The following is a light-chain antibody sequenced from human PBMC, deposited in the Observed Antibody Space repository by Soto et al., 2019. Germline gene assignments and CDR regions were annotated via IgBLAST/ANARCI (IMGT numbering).Light chain of an antibody. Sequence: EVVMTQSPATLSVSPGERVTLSCRASESVHRNLAWYQQKPGQGPSLLIYYASTRATGVPDRFTGSWSGTEFTLTIISLQSEDFGVYHLQHYSNWSSTFGPGTKVEIK. J-gene: IGKJ3*01. CDR1: ESVHRN. CDR3: QHYSNWSST. V-gene: IGKV3-15*01. CDR2: YAS.